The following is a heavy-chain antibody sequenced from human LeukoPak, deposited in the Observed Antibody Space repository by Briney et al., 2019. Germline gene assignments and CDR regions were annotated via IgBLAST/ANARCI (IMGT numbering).Heavy chain of an antibody. J-gene: IGHJ6*04. V-gene: IGHV4-30-4*01. D-gene: IGHD3-10*01. Sequence: SETLSLTCTVSGGSISSGDYYWSWIRQPPGKGLEWIGYIYYSGSTYYNPSLKSRVTISVDTSKNQFSLKLSSVTAADTAVYYCAKEVLGGSGSYYAAWGKGTTVTVSS. CDR1: GGSISSGDYY. CDR2: IYYSGST. CDR3: AKEVLGGSGSYYAA.